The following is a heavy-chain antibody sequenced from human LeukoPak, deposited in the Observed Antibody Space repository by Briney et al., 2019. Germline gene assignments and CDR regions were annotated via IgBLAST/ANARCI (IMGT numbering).Heavy chain of an antibody. CDR2: IYSGGST. D-gene: IGHD3-22*01. J-gene: IGHJ5*02. CDR1: RFTFDDYA. CDR3: ARVGVPFYYDSSGYYYDH. V-gene: IGHV3-66*01. Sequence: SGGSLRLSCAASRFTFDDYAMHWVRQAPGKGLEWVSLIYSGGSTYYADSVKGRFTISRDNSKNTLYLQMNSLRAEDTAVYYCARVGVPFYYDSSGYYYDHWGQGTLVTVSS.